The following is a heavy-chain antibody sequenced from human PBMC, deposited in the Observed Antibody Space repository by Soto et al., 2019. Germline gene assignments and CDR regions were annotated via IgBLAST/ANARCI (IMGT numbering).Heavy chain of an antibody. D-gene: IGHD3-10*01. Sequence: EVQLVESGGGLVQPGGSLRLSCAASGFTFSSYSMNWVRQAPGKGVEWVSYSSSSSSTIYYVDSVKGRFTISRDNAKNALYLQMNSLRDEDTAVYYCARDRAAAQYGLDVWGQGTTVTVSS. J-gene: IGHJ6*02. CDR1: GFTFSSYS. V-gene: IGHV3-48*02. CDR3: ARDRAAAQYGLDV. CDR2: SSSSSSTI.